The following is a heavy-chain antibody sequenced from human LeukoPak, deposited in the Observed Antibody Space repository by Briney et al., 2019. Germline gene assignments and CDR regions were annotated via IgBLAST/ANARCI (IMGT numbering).Heavy chain of an antibody. Sequence: GGSLRLSCAASGFTFSSYGMHWVRQAPGKGLEWVAFIRYDGSNKYYADSVKGRFTISRGNSKNTLYLQMNSLRAEDTAVYYCAKTSSSSYGSWFDPWGQGTLVTVSS. CDR2: IRYDGSNK. CDR3: AKTSSSSYGSWFDP. CDR1: GFTFSSYG. J-gene: IGHJ5*02. D-gene: IGHD6-13*01. V-gene: IGHV3-30*02.